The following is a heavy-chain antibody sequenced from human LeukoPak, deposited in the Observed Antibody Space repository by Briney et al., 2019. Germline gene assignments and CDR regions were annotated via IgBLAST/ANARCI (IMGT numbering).Heavy chain of an antibody. CDR3: VRGDQEASEPAFDY. CDR2: ISSGGSTI. Sequence: PGGSLRLSCAASGFTFSSYSMNWVRQAPGKGLEWVSYISSGGSTIYYADSVRGRFTISRDTAKNSLYLEMNGLRDEDTAMYYCVRGDQEASEPAFDYWGQGTLVTVSS. J-gene: IGHJ4*02. D-gene: IGHD1-14*01. CDR1: GFTFSSYS. V-gene: IGHV3-48*02.